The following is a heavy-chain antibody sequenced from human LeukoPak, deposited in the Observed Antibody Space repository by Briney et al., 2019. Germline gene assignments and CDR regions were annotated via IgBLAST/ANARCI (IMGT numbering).Heavy chain of an antibody. J-gene: IGHJ6*03. D-gene: IGHD3-22*01. CDR1: GGSISSYY. V-gene: IGHV4-59*01. CDR3: ARVNYYDSSGYYYEDYYYYYMDV. CDR2: IYYSGST. Sequence: PSETLSLTCTVSGGSISSYYWSWIRQPPGKGLEWIGYIYYSGSTNYNPSLKSRVTISVDTSKNQFSLKLSSVTAADTAVYYCARVNYYDSSGYYYEDYYYYYMDVWGKGTTVTISS.